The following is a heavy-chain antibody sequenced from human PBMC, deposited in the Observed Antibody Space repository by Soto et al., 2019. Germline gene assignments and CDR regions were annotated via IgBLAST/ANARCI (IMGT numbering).Heavy chain of an antibody. D-gene: IGHD6-19*01. CDR3: ARDTAAVAGLDC. Sequence: LPETLSLTCTVSGGSVSSGRYHWSWIRQSPGKGPEWNGYIYYSGSTNYNPSLKSRVTISIDTSKNQFSLKLSSVTAADTAVYYCARDTAAVAGLDCWGQGTLVTVSS. CDR1: GGSVSSGRYH. J-gene: IGHJ4*02. CDR2: IYYSGST. V-gene: IGHV4-61*01.